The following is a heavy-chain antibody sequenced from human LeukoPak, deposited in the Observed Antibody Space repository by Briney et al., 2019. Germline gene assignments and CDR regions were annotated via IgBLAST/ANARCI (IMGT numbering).Heavy chain of an antibody. CDR1: GGSISSYY. V-gene: IGHV4-59*08. J-gene: IGHJ4*02. CDR2: IYYSGST. CDR3: ARHLVRGVYDY. Sequence: PSETLSLTCTVSGGSISSYYWSWIRQPPGKGLEWIGYIYYSGSTNYNPSLKSRVTISGDTSKNQFSLKLSSVTAADTAVYYCARHLVRGVYDYWGQGTLVTVSS. D-gene: IGHD3-10*01.